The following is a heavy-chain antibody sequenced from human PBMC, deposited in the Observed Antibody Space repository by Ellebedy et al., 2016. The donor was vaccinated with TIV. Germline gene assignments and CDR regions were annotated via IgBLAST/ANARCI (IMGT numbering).Heavy chain of an antibody. D-gene: IGHD3-16*01. J-gene: IGHJ3*02. CDR1: GFTVSSNY. V-gene: IGHV3-66*01. CDR3: ARDWGTINDDAFDI. Sequence: PGGSLRLSCAASGFTVSSNYMSWVRQAPGKGLEWVSVIYSGGSTYYADSVKGRFTISRDNSKNTLYLQMNSLRAEDTAVYYCARDWGTINDDAFDIWGQGTMVTVSS. CDR2: IYSGGST.